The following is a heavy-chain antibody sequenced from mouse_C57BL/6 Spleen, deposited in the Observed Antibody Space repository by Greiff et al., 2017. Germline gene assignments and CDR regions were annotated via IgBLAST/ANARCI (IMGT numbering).Heavy chain of an antibody. CDR3: ARSIVYGSSPSY. CDR2: INPNNGGT. Sequence: VQLQQSGPELVKPGASVKISCKASGYTFTDYYMNWVKQSHGKSLEWIGDINPNNGGTSYNQKFKGKATLTVDKSSSTAYLELRSLTSEDSAVYYCARSIVYGSSPSYWGQGTSVTVSS. V-gene: IGHV1-26*01. CDR1: GYTFTDYY. D-gene: IGHD1-1*01. J-gene: IGHJ4*01.